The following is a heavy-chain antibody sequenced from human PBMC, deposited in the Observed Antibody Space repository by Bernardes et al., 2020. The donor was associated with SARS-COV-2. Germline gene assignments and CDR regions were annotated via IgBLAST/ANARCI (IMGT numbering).Heavy chain of an antibody. V-gene: IGHV3-21*01. Sequence: GSLRLSCAASGFSFSPYTMNWVRQAPGKGLEWVSSISSTSKYIFYVDSVKGRFTISRDNAKNSLSLQMSSLRAEDTAVYYCAREDSRGYYFFDYWGQGTLVTVSS. CDR3: AREDSRGYYFFDY. J-gene: IGHJ4*02. D-gene: IGHD3-22*01. CDR1: GFSFSPYT. CDR2: ISSTSKYI.